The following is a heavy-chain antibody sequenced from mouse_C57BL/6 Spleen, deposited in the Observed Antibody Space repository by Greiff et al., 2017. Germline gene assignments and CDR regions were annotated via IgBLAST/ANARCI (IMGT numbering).Heavy chain of an antibody. V-gene: IGHV1-55*01. CDR1: GYTFTSYW. CDR3: ARLPLRYPAWVAY. J-gene: IGHJ3*01. Sequence: QVQLQQPGAELVKPGASVKMSCKASGYTFTSYWITWVKQRPGQGLAWIGDIYPGSGSTNYNEKFKNKATLTVDTSSSTAYMQLSSLTSEDSAVYYCARLPLRYPAWVAYWGQGTLVTVSA. CDR2: IYPGSGST. D-gene: IGHD6-1*01.